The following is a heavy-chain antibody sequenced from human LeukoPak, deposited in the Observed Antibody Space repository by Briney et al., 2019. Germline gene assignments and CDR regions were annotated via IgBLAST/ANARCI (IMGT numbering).Heavy chain of an antibody. CDR2: IYPLDSDT. CDR3: VGGVYYYDSSGYYYPPGY. D-gene: IGHD3-22*01. Sequence: GESLKISCNGSGYSFPNYWIGWVRQMPGKGLEWMGIIYPLDSDTRYSPSFQGQVTISADKSISTAYLQWSSLKASDTTMYYCVGGVYYYDSSGYYYPPGYWGQGTLVTVSS. V-gene: IGHV5-51*01. CDR1: GYSFPNYW. J-gene: IGHJ4*02.